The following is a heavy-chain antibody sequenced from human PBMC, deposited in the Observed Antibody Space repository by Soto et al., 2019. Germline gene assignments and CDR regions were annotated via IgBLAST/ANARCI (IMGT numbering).Heavy chain of an antibody. CDR2: IIPILGIA. Sequence: ASVKVSCKASGGTFSSYTISWVRQAPGQGLEWMGRIIPILGIANYAQKFQGRATITADKSTSTAYMELSSLRSEDTAVYYCASGEIGCSSTSSPPYSYYYMAVGGKGPTATVPS. CDR3: ASGEIGCSSTSSPPYSYYYMAV. V-gene: IGHV1-69*02. CDR1: GGTFSSYT. J-gene: IGHJ6*03. D-gene: IGHD2-2*01.